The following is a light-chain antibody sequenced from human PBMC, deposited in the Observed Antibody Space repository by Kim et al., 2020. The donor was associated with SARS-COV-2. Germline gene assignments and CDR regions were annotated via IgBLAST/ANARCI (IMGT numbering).Light chain of an antibody. CDR2: GAS. Sequence: EIVMTQSLATLSVSPGERATLSCRASQSISNYLAWYQVKPGQAPRLLIYGASARATGITARYSGGGSGTEFTLTISSLQSEDFAVYYCQQYNDWPLLTFGGGTKVDIK. CDR1: QSISNY. CDR3: QQYNDWPLLT. V-gene: IGKV3-15*01. J-gene: IGKJ4*01.